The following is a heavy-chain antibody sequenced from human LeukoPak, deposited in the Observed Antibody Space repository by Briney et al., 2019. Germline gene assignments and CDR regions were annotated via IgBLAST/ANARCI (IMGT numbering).Heavy chain of an antibody. V-gene: IGHV1-46*01. J-gene: IGHJ5*01. CDR1: ENTLSRNY. D-gene: IGHD7-27*01. Sequence: ASVKVSCKAAENTLSRNYMNWVRQAPGQGLEWMGIINPTGGGASYAQKFQGRVTMTIDTSTSTFYLELSSLTSQDTAVYYCARDGHGTSTWGWFDPWGQGKLVTVSS. CDR2: INPTGGGA. CDR3: ARDGHGTSTWGWFDP.